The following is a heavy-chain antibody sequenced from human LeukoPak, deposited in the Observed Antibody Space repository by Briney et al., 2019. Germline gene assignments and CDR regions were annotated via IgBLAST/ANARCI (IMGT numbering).Heavy chain of an antibody. J-gene: IGHJ4*02. V-gene: IGHV1-46*03. CDR3: AGETNAFDY. CDR2: LNPSDGDT. CDR1: GHTFTTNF. Sequence: ASVKVSCKASGHTFTTNFWHWVREAPGQGLEVMAVLNPSDGDTTCAQKFQGRITMTRDTSTGTVYMELSSLRSEDTAVYYCAGETNAFDYWGQGTLVTVSS.